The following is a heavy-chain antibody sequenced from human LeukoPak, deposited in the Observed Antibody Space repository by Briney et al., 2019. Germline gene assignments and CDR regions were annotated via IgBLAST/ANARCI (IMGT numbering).Heavy chain of an antibody. Sequence: GGSLRLSCAASGFTFSHYWMAWVRQAPGKGLEWVSVIYSGGSTYYADSVKGRFTISRHNSKNTLYLQMNSLRAEDTAVYYCARSASGYDYSNYGMDVWGQGTTVTVSS. CDR3: ARSASGYDYSNYGMDV. CDR1: GFTFSHYW. J-gene: IGHJ6*02. CDR2: IYSGGST. D-gene: IGHD5-12*01. V-gene: IGHV3-53*04.